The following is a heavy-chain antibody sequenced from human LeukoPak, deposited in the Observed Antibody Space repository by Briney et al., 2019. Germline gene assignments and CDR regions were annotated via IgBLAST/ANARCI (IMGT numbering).Heavy chain of an antibody. D-gene: IGHD3-16*02. V-gene: IGHV3-21*01. CDR1: GFTFSSYS. J-gene: IGHJ6*03. Sequence: GGSLRLSCAASGFTFSSYSMNWVRQAPGKGLEWVSSISSSSSYIYYADSVKGRFTISRDNAKNSLYLQMNSLRAEDTAVYYCARDPVIGGPDYYYYYMDVWGKGTTVTVSS. CDR2: ISSSSSYI. CDR3: ARDPVIGGPDYYYYYMDV.